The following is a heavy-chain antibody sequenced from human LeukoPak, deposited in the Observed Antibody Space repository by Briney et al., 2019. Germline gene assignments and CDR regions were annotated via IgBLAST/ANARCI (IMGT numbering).Heavy chain of an antibody. CDR3: ARGAQGGYGGNSYFDY. Sequence: ASVKASCKASGYNFTSYGISWVRQAPGQGLEWMGWISAYNGNTNYAQTLQGRVTMTTDTSTSTAYMELRSLRSDDTAVYYCARGAQGGYGGNSYFDYWGQGTLVTVSS. CDR2: ISAYNGNT. V-gene: IGHV1-18*01. D-gene: IGHD4-23*01. J-gene: IGHJ4*02. CDR1: GYNFTSYG.